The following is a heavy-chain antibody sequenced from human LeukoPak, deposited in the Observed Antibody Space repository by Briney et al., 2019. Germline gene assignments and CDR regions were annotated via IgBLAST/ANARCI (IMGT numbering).Heavy chain of an antibody. CDR3: AKEARHTAMVDYMDV. D-gene: IGHD5-18*01. J-gene: IGHJ6*03. V-gene: IGHV3-43D*03. CDR1: GFTFDDYA. CDR2: ISWDGGST. Sequence: GGSLRLSCAASGFTFDDYAMHWVRQAPGKGLEWVSLISWDGGSTYYADSVKGRFTISRDNSKNSLYLQMNSLRAEDTALYYCAKEARHTAMVDYMDVWGKGTTVTVSS.